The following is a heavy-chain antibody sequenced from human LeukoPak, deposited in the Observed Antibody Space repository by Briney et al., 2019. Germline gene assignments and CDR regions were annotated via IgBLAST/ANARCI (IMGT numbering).Heavy chain of an antibody. J-gene: IGHJ4*02. D-gene: IGHD6-13*01. CDR3: ARDGQIAAAGPGYFDY. Sequence: GGSLRLSCAASGFTFSSYSMNWLRQAPGKGLEWVSSISSSSSYIYYAASVKGRFTISRDNAKNSLYLQMNSLRAEDTAVYYCARDGQIAAAGPGYFDYWGQGTLVTVSS. V-gene: IGHV3-21*01. CDR2: ISSSSSYI. CDR1: GFTFSSYS.